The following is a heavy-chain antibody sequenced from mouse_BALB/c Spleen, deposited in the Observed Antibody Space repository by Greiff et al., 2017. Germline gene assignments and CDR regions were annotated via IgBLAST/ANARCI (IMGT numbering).Heavy chain of an antibody. J-gene: IGHJ3*01. CDR3: ARWGLYGPGAY. CDR1: GYAFTNYL. Sequence: QVQLQQSGAELVRPGTSVKVSCKASGYAFTNYLIEWVKQRPGQGLEWIGVINPGSGGTNYNEKFKGKATLTADKSSSTAYMQLSSLTSDDSAVYFCARWGLYGPGAYWGQGTLVTVSA. CDR2: INPGSGGT. V-gene: IGHV1-54*01. D-gene: IGHD1-2*01.